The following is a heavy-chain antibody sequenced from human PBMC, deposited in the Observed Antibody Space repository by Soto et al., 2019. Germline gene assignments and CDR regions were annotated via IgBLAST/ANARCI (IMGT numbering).Heavy chain of an antibody. Sequence: SSETLSLTCAVYGGSISSNKWWSWVRQPPGKGLEWIGEIYHSGSTNYNPSLKSRVTISLDKSKNQFSLKLTSVTAADSAVYYCARDDHIVVVPTSLGAMDVWGQGTTVTVSS. D-gene: IGHD2-2*01. CDR2: IYHSGST. V-gene: IGHV4-4*02. J-gene: IGHJ6*02. CDR1: GGSISSNKW. CDR3: ARDDHIVVVPTSLGAMDV.